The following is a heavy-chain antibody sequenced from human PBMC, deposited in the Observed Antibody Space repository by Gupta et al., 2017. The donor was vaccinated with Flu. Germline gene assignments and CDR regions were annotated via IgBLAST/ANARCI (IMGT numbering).Heavy chain of an antibody. Sequence: EVQLLESGGGLVQPGGSLRLSCAASGFTFSSYAMSWVRQAPGKGLEWVSAISGSGGYTYYADSVKGRFTVSRDNSKNTLYLQMNSLRAEDTAVYYCAKYSIVVVTAPDAFDVWGQGTMVTVSS. CDR1: GFTFSSYA. CDR3: AKYSIVVVTAPDAFDV. CDR2: ISGSGGYT. D-gene: IGHD2-21*02. J-gene: IGHJ3*01. V-gene: IGHV3-23*01.